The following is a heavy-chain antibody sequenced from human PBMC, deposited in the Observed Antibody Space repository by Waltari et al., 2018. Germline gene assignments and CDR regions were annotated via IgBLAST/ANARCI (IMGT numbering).Heavy chain of an antibody. CDR1: GGTFSSYA. D-gene: IGHD3-22*01. CDR2: IIPILGIA. CDR3: AGGEGYYYDSSGCDDY. Sequence: QVQLVQSGAEVKKPGSSVKVSCKASGGTFSSYAISWVRQAPGQGLEWMGGIIPILGIANYAQKFQGRVTSTADKSTSTAYMELSSLRSEDTAVYYCAGGEGYYYDSSGCDDYWGQGTLVTVSS. V-gene: IGHV1-69*10. J-gene: IGHJ4*02.